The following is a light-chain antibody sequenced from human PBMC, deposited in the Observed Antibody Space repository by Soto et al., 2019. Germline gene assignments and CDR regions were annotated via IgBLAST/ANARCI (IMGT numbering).Light chain of an antibody. Sequence: IMMTQSPVTLSVSPGERATLSCRASQSVNSNFAWYQQKPGQAPRLLIYGASTRAAGIPTRFRGSGSGRVFTLTISSLQSEVSAIYFCHQYSSWPRGTFGPGIKVEIK. CDR2: GAS. V-gene: IGKV3-15*01. J-gene: IGKJ3*01. CDR1: QSVNSN. CDR3: HQYSSWPRGT.